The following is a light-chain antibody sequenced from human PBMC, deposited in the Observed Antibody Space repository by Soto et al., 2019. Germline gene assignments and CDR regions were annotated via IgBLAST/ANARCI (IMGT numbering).Light chain of an antibody. Sequence: EIVLTHSPATLSLSPGERATLSCRASQSVSSYVAWYQQKPGQAPRLLVYGASSRATGIPDRFSGSGSGTDFTLTISRLEPEDFAVYYCQQYGSSRWTFGQGTKVDIK. CDR3: QQYGSSRWT. J-gene: IGKJ1*01. V-gene: IGKV3-20*01. CDR1: QSVSSY. CDR2: GAS.